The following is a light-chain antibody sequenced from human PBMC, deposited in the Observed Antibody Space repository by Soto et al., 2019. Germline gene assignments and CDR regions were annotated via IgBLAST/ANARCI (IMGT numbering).Light chain of an antibody. CDR3: QHYDSWPYT. CDR1: QSVSSD. CDR2: GAS. J-gene: IGKJ3*01. V-gene: IGKV3-15*01. Sequence: EIVMTQSPATLSVSPGERATLSCRASQSVSSDLAWYQQIPGQAPRLLIYGASTRATGIPARFSGSGSGTEFTLTISSLQSEDIGIYYCQHYDSWPYTFGPGSKVHFK.